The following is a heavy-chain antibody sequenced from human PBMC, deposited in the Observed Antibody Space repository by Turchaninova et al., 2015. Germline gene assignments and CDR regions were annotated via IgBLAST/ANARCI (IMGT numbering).Heavy chain of an antibody. J-gene: IGHJ3*01. CDR3: ARGGGSYDRLVAFDF. Sequence: EVQMVGSGGGLVKPGGSLSLSGEAAGFPFSRYTSTWVRQAPGKGLEWVSSIRPINSYIYYADSAKGRFTISRDNAKNSLYLQMNSLRAEDTAVYFCARGGGSYDRLVAFDFWGQGTMVIVSS. CDR2: IRPINSYI. D-gene: IGHD1-26*01. V-gene: IGHV3-21*01. CDR1: GFPFSRYT.